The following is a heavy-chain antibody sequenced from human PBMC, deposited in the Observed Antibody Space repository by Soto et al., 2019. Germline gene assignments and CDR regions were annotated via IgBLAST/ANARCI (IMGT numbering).Heavy chain of an antibody. CDR3: ARVGPRKYYDGSGYYYCLGC. V-gene: IGHV4-31*03. J-gene: IGHJ4*02. D-gene: IGHD3-22*01. CDR1: GGSISSGGYY. Sequence: SETLSLTCTVSGGSISSGGYYWSWIRQHPGKGLEWIGYIYYIGSTYYNPSLKSRVTISVDTSKNQFSLKLTSVTAADTALYYCARVGPRKYYDGSGYYYCLGCWGQETLVTVSS. CDR2: IYYIGST.